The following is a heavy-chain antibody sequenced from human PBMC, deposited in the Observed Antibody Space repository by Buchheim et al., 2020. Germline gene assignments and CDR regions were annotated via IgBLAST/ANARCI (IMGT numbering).Heavy chain of an antibody. CDR1: GCSISSSSYY. J-gene: IGHJ5*02. D-gene: IGHD2-2*01. Sequence: QLQLQESGPGLVKPSETLSLTCTVSGCSISSSSYYWGWIRQPPGKGLEWIGSIYYSGSTYYNPSLKSRVTISVDPSKNQFSLKLSAVTAADTAVYYCATRYCSSTSCPLTNWFDPWGQGTL. CDR3: ATRYCSSTSCPLTNWFDP. V-gene: IGHV4-39*01. CDR2: IYYSGST.